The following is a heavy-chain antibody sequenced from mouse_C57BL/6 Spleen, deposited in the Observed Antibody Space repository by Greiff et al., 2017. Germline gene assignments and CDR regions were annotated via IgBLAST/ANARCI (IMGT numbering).Heavy chain of an antibody. CDR1: GYTFTSYW. CDR3: ARAGNYVSWFAY. J-gene: IGHJ3*01. Sequence: QVQLQQSGTELVKPGASVKLSCKASGYTFTSYWMHWVKQRPGQGLEWIGNINPSNGGTNYNEQFKSKATLTVDKSSSTAYMQLSSLTSEEAAFYYCARAGNYVSWFAYWGQGTLVTVSA. D-gene: IGHD2-1*01. CDR2: INPSNGGT. V-gene: IGHV1-53*01.